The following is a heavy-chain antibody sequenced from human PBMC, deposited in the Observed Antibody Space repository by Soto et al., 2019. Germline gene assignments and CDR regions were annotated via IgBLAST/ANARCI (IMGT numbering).Heavy chain of an antibody. J-gene: IGHJ4*02. V-gene: IGHV3-53*02. CDR3: AREEYSSSPTSYYFHY. CDR1: GFTVSSNY. CDR2: IYSGGST. D-gene: IGHD6-6*01. Sequence: EVQLVETGGGLIQPGGSLRLSCAASGFTVSSNYMSWVRQAPGKGLEWVSVIYSGGSTYYADSVKGRFTISRDNSKNTLYRQMNSLRAEDTAVYYGAREEYSSSPTSYYFHYWGQGTLVTVSS.